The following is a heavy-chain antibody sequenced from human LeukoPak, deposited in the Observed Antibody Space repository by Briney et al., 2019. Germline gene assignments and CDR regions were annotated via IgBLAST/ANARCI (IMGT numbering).Heavy chain of an antibody. CDR3: ARGVASGSSDAFDI. D-gene: IGHD1-26*01. Sequence: PSETLSLTCAVYGGSFSGYYWSWIRQPPGKGLEWIGEINHSGSTNYNPSLKSRVTISVDTSKNQFSLKLSSVTAADTAVYYCARGVASGSSDAFDIWGQGTMVTVSS. CDR1: GGSFSGYY. CDR2: INHSGST. V-gene: IGHV4-34*01. J-gene: IGHJ3*02.